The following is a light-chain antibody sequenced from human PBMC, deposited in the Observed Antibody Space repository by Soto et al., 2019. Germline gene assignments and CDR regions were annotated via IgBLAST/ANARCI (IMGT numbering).Light chain of an antibody. J-gene: IGLJ2*01. Sequence: QSALTQPPSVSGAPGQRVTISCTGSSSNIGAGYDVHWYQQLPGTAPKLLIYDNSNRPSGIPDRISGSKSGTSASLAITGLQAEDEADYYCQSYDSSLSGPLFGGGTKVTVL. CDR3: QSYDSSLSGPL. V-gene: IGLV1-40*01. CDR2: DNS. CDR1: SSNIGAGYD.